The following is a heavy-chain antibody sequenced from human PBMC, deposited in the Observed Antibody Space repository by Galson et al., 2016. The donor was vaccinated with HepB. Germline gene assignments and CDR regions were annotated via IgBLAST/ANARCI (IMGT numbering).Heavy chain of an antibody. J-gene: IGHJ4*02. Sequence: SLRLSCAASGFTFSHYTMNWVRQAPGKGLEWLAVVSSGGNVQYYADSIKGRFTIFRDNSKNTLSLQMTRLRVEDTAVYFCARSDYFGSGNYEFWGQGSLVIVSS. CDR2: VSSGGNVQ. D-gene: IGHD3-10*01. CDR1: GFTFSHYT. CDR3: ARSDYFGSGNYEF. V-gene: IGHV3-30*03.